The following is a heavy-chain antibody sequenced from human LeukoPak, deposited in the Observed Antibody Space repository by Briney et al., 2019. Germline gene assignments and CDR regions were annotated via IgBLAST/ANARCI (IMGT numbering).Heavy chain of an antibody. CDR3: AEDSMIVVVAFQH. D-gene: IGHD3-22*01. J-gene: IGHJ1*01. Sequence: GGSLRLSCAASGFTFSSYAVSWVRQAPGKGLEWVSAISGSGGSTYYADSVKGRFTISRDNSKNTLYLQMNSLRAEDTAVYYCAEDSMIVVVAFQHWGQGTLVTVSS. CDR2: ISGSGGST. CDR1: GFTFSSYA. V-gene: IGHV3-23*01.